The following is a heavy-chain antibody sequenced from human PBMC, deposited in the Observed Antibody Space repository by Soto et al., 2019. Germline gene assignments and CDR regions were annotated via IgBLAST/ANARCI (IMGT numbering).Heavy chain of an antibody. Sequence: ASETLSLTCAVYGGSFSGYYWSWIRQPPGKGLEWIGEINHSGSTNYNPSLKSRVTISVDTSKNQFSLKLSSVTAADTAVYYCAGGRLLKTYLRVAYNWFDPWGQGTLVTVSS. D-gene: IGHD3-16*01. CDR2: INHSGST. CDR1: GGSFSGYY. J-gene: IGHJ5*02. CDR3: AGGRLLKTYLRVAYNWFDP. V-gene: IGHV4-34*01.